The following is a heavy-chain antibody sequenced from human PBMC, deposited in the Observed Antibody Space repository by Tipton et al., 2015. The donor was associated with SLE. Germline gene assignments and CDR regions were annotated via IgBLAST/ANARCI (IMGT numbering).Heavy chain of an antibody. J-gene: IGHJ3*02. CDR3: ARLDARRDAFDI. D-gene: IGHD1-1*01. Sequence: TLSLTCTVSGGSISSGGYYWSWIRQHPGKGLEWIGEINHSGSTHYNPSLKSRVTISVDTSKNQFSLKLSSVTAADTAVYYCARLDARRDAFDIWGQGTMVTVSS. V-gene: IGHV4-31*03. CDR2: INHSGST. CDR1: GGSISSGGYY.